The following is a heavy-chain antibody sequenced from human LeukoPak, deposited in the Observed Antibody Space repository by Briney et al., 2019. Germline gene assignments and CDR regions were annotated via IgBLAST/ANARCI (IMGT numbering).Heavy chain of an antibody. CDR2: ISYSGST. CDR1: GGAISSGDYY. D-gene: IGHD3-10*01. J-gene: IGHJ6*03. Sequence: PSETLSLTCTVSGGAISSGDYYWSWIRQPPGKGLVWFGYISYSGSTNYNPSLESRVTISVDTSKNQFSLKLSSVTAADTAVYYCARAPYFYYGSVDYYMDVWGKGTTVTVSS. V-gene: IGHV4-30-4*08. CDR3: ARAPYFYYGSVDYYMDV.